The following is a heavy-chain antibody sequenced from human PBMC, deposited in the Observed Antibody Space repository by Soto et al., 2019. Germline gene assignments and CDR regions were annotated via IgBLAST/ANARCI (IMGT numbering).Heavy chain of an antibody. CDR1: GFTFSSYG. CDR2: IWYDGSNK. Sequence: GGSLRLSCAASGFTFSSYGMHWVRQAPGKGLEWVAVIWYDGSNKYYADSVKGRFTISRDNSKNTLYLQMNSLRAEDTAVYYCARDAVNCSGGSCLTYYYYYMDVWGKGTTVTVSS. CDR3: ARDAVNCSGGSCLTYYYYYMDV. D-gene: IGHD2-15*01. J-gene: IGHJ6*03. V-gene: IGHV3-33*01.